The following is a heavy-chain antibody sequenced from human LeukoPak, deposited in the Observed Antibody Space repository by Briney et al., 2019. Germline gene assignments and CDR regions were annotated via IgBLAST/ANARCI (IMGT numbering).Heavy chain of an antibody. CDR2: IYSGGST. D-gene: IGHD2-2*01. J-gene: IGHJ4*02. CDR1: GFTVSSNY. V-gene: IGHV3-66*01. CDR3: ARSSGGVVPAATLGY. Sequence: PGGSLRLSCAASGFTVSSNYMSWVRQAPGKGLEWVSVIYSGGSTYYAVSVKGRFTISRDNSKNTLYLQMNSLRAEDTAVYYCARSSGGVVPAATLGYWGQGTLVTVSS.